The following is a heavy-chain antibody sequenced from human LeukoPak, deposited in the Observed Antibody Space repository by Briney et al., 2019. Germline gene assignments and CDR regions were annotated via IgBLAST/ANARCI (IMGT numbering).Heavy chain of an antibody. CDR2: IYYSGST. CDR3: ARNQMAFDI. J-gene: IGHJ3*02. V-gene: IGHV4-39*01. Sequence: PSETLSLTCTVSGGSISSSSYYWGWIRQPPGKGPGWIGSIYYSGSTYYNPSLKSRVTISVDTSKNQFSLKLSSVTAADTAVYYCARNQMAFDIWGQGTMVTVSS. CDR1: GGSISSSSYY.